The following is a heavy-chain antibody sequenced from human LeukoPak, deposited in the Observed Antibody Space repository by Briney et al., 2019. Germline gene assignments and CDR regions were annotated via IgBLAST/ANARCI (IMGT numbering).Heavy chain of an antibody. V-gene: IGHV4-59*08. CDR1: GGSISSYY. J-gene: IGHJ6*02. CDR3: AGGVYSSGWYSHWYYYGMDV. D-gene: IGHD6-19*01. Sequence: SETLSLTCTVSGGSISSYYWSWIWQPPGKGLEWIGYIYYSGSTNYNPSLKSRVTISVDTSKNQFSLKLSSVTAAGTAVYYCAGGVYSSGWYSHWYYYGMDVWGQGTTVTVSS. CDR2: IYYSGST.